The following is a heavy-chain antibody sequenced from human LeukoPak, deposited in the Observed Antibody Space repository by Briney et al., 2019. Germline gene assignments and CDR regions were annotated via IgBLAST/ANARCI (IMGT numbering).Heavy chain of an antibody. D-gene: IGHD6-13*01. CDR2: INHSGST. V-gene: IGHV4-34*01. CDR3: ARGARIAAAVWGY. CDR1: GGSFSGYY. Sequence: SETLSLTCAVYGGSFSGYYWSWIRQPPGKVLEWIGEINHSGSTNYNPSLKSRVTISVDTSKNQFSLKLSSVTAADTAVYYCARGARIAAAVWGYWGQGTLVTVSS. J-gene: IGHJ4*02.